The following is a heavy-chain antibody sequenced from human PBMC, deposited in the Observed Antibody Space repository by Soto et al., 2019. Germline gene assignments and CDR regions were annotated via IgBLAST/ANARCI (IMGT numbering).Heavy chain of an antibody. CDR1: GVSSSSYE. Sequence: GRSQRVTCGASGVSSSSYEMHRVRQAPGKGLEWVAVIWYDGSNKYYADSVKGRFTISRDNSKNTLYLQINSLRSDDTAVYYWANLAEEVGTFDYGGQGTLVTDSS. J-gene: IGHJ4*02. D-gene: IGHD2-2*01. CDR2: IWYDGSNK. CDR3: ANLAEEVGTFDY. V-gene: IGHV3-33*06.